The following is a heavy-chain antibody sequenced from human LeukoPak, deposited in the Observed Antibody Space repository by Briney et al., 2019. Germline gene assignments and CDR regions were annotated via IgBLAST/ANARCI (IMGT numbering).Heavy chain of an antibody. D-gene: IGHD2-2*03. CDR2: INHSGST. J-gene: IGHJ4*02. CDR3: ARGLDIVVVPAAALYFDY. V-gene: IGHV4-34*01. Sequence: SETLSLTCAVYGGSFSSYHWSWIRHPPAKGLEWIGEINHSGSTNYNPSLRRRVTISVDMAKNQFSLKLSPVTGAGTGVYYCARGLDIVVVPAAALYFDYWGQGTLVTVSS. CDR1: GGSFSSYH.